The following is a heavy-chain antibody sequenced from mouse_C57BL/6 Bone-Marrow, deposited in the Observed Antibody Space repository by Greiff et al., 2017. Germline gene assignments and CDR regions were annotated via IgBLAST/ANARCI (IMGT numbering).Heavy chain of an antibody. V-gene: IGHV1-81*01. Sequence: QVHVKQSGAELARPGASVKLSCKASGYTFTSYGISWVKQRPGQGLEWIGEIYPRSGNTYYNEKFKGKATLTADKSSSTAYMELRSLTSEDSAVYFCARAGYDYDYFDYWGQGTTLTVSS. J-gene: IGHJ2*01. CDR2: IYPRSGNT. CDR1: GYTFTSYG. D-gene: IGHD2-4*01. CDR3: ARAGYDYDYFDY.